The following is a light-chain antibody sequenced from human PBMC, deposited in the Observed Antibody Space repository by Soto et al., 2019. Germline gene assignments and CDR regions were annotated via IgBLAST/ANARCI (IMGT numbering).Light chain of an antibody. V-gene: IGLV2-14*01. CDR2: EVN. J-gene: IGLJ1*01. Sequence: QAVLTQPASVSGSPGQSITISCTGTSSDIGVYDYVSWYQQYPGKAPKFLISEVNNRPSGVSNRFSGSKSGNTASLTISGLQAEDEADYYCSSYTTGSTYVFGTGTKVTVL. CDR3: SSYTTGSTYV. CDR1: SSDIGVYDY.